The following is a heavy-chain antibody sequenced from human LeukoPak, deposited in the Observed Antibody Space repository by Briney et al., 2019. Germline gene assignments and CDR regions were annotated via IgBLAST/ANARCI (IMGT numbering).Heavy chain of an antibody. CDR3: ARDSVDYYDSSGYDY. V-gene: IGHV4-59*01. CDR2: IYYSGST. Sequence: TSETLSLTCTVSGGSISSYYWSWIRQPPGKGLEWIGYIYYSGSTNYNPSLKSRVTISVDTSKNQFSLKLSSVTAADTAVYYCARDSVDYYDSSGYDYWGQGTLVTVSS. CDR1: GGSISSYY. J-gene: IGHJ4*02. D-gene: IGHD3-22*01.